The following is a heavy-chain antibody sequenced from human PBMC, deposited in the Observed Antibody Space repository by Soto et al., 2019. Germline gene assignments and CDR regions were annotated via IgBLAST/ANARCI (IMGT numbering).Heavy chain of an antibody. J-gene: IGHJ4*02. D-gene: IGHD3-3*01. CDR2: ISYDGSNK. CDR1: GFTFSSYG. CDR3: AKDGGHRLRESEYDFWSGSPNPLFDY. V-gene: IGHV3-30*18. Sequence: SLRHSCAASGFTFSSYGVHVVRLAPGKGLEWVAVISYDGSNKYYGNSVKGRFTISRDNSKNTLYLQMNSLRPEDTAVYYCAKDGGHRLRESEYDFWSGSPNPLFDYWGQGT.